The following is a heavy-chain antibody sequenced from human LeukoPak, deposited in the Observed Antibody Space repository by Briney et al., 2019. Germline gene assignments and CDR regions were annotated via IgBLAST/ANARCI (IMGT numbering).Heavy chain of an antibody. CDR2: IDPSDSYT. CDR1: GYSFTSYW. CDR3: ARYTTVVTPTGYYNYGMDV. D-gene: IGHD4-23*01. J-gene: IGHJ6*02. V-gene: IGHV5-10-1*01. Sequence: GESLKISCKSSGYSFTSYWISWVRQTPGKGLEWMGRIDPSDSYTNYSPSFQGHVTISADKSISTAYLQWSSLKASDTAMFYCARYTTVVTPTGYYNYGMDVWGQGTTVTVSS.